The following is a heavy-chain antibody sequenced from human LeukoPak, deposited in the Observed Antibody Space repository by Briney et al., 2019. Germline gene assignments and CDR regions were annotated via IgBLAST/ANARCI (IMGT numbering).Heavy chain of an antibody. D-gene: IGHD6-13*01. V-gene: IGHV3-30*18. CDR1: GFTFSSYG. Sequence: GGSLRLSCAASGFTFSSYGMHWVRQAPGKGLEWVAVISYDGSNKYYADSVKGRFTISRDNSKNTLYLQMNSLRAEDTAVYYCAKIQCIARDAFVIWGQGTMVTVSS. CDR3: AKIQCIARDAFVI. CDR2: ISYDGSNK. J-gene: IGHJ3*02.